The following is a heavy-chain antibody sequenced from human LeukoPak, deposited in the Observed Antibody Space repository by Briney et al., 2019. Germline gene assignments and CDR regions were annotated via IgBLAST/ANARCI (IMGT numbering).Heavy chain of an antibody. J-gene: IGHJ4*02. CDR2: INAGSGNT. D-gene: IGHD6-13*01. CDR1: GYTFTSYA. CDR3: ATIAAAGNFDY. V-gene: IGHV1-3*01. Sequence: ASVKVSFKASGYTFTSYAMHWVRQAPAQRLEWMGWINAGSGNTKYSQKFQGRVTITRDTSASTAYMELSSLRSEDTAVYYCATIAAAGNFDYWGQGTLVTVSS.